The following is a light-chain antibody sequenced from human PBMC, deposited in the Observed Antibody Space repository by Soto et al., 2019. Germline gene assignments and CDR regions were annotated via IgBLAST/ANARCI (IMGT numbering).Light chain of an antibody. CDR3: QHRGKWPRT. J-gene: IGKJ2*01. CDR2: GAS. Sequence: EIVLTQSPATLSLSPGERATLSCRASQSVSSYLAWYQQKSGQAPRLLIYGASNRATGIPARFSGSESGTDFPLTISSLEPEDFAVYYCQHRGKWPRTFGKGTKLEIK. V-gene: IGKV3-11*01. CDR1: QSVSSY.